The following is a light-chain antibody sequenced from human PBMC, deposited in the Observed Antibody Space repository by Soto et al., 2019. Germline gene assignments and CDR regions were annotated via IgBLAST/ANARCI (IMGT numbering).Light chain of an antibody. V-gene: IGLV4-60*02. CDR1: SGHSNHI. Sequence: QPVLTQSSSASASLGSSVKLTCTLTSGHSNHIIAWHQQQPGKAPRYLMKLESTGSYKTGSGVPDRFSGSSSGADRYLTISNLQFEDEADYYCETWDINTWVFGGGTKLTVL. J-gene: IGLJ3*02. CDR3: ETWDINTWV. CDR2: LESTGSY.